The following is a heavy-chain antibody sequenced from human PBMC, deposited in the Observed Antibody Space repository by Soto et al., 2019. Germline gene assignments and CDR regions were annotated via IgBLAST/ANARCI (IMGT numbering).Heavy chain of an antibody. Sequence: AETLSLTCAVSGGSISSSNWLRLFRDPPGEGLEWIGEIYHSGSTNYNPSLKSRVTISVDKSKNQFSLKLSSVTAADTAVYYCASGARDYDFWSGYYGAFDIWGQGTMVTVSS. CDR3: ASGARDYDFWSGYYGAFDI. CDR2: IYHSGST. J-gene: IGHJ3*02. D-gene: IGHD3-3*01. V-gene: IGHV4-4*02. CDR1: GGSISSSNW.